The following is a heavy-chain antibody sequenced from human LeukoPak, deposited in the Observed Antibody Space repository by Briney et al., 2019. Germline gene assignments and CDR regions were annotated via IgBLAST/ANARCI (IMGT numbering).Heavy chain of an antibody. CDR1: GFTFSSHW. D-gene: IGHD4-11*01. V-gene: IGHV3-74*01. CDR2: ISGDGSRT. Sequence: PGGSLRLSCAASGFTFSSHWMHWVRHAPGKGLVWVSYISGDGSRTTYADSVKGRFTISRDNSKNTLYLQMNSLRAEDTAVYYCARGHRATIVMTTATFAYYFDYWGQGTLVTVSS. CDR3: ARGHRATIVMTTATFAYYFDY. J-gene: IGHJ4*02.